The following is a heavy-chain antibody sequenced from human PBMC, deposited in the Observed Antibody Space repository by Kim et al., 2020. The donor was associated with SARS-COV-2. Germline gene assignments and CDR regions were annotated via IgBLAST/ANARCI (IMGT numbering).Heavy chain of an antibody. Sequence: SVKGRFTSSRDNSKNTLYLQMNSLRAEDTAVYYCARGIVVVVAADDAFDIWGQGTMVTVSS. CDR3: ARGIVVVVAADDAFDI. D-gene: IGHD2-15*01. J-gene: IGHJ3*02. V-gene: IGHV3-53*01.